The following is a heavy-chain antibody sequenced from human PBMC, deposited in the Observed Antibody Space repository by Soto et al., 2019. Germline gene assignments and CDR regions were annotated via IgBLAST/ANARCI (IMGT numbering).Heavy chain of an antibody. CDR1: GFTFSSYS. Sequence: GGSLRLSCAASGFTFSSYSMNWVRQAPGKGLEWVSSISRSNSYKYYADSVKGRFTISRDNAKNSLYLQMNSLRAEDTAVYYCARLGAVAGIGGYYFDYWGQGTLVTVSS. J-gene: IGHJ4*02. CDR3: ARLGAVAGIGGYYFDY. CDR2: ISRSNSYK. D-gene: IGHD6-19*01. V-gene: IGHV3-21*01.